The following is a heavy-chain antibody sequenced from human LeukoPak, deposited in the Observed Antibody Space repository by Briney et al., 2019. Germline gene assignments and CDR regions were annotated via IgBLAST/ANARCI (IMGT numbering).Heavy chain of an antibody. D-gene: IGHD3-22*01. CDR2: IRYDGSNK. CDR1: GFTFSSCG. J-gene: IGHJ4*02. CDR3: AKDKPHYYDSSGYYLDY. V-gene: IGHV3-30*02. Sequence: GSLRLSCAASGFTFSSCGMHWVRQAPGKGLEWVAFIRYDGSNKYYADSVKGRFTISGDNSKNTLYLQMNSLRAEDTAVYYCAKDKPHYYDSSGYYLDYWGQGTLVTVSS.